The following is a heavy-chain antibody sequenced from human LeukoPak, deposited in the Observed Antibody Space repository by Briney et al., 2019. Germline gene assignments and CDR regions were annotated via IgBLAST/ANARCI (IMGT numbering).Heavy chain of an antibody. Sequence: GGSLRLSCAASGFTFDDYAMHWVRQAPGKGLEWVSYISSSSSTIYYADSVKGRFTISRDNAKNSLYLQMNSLRAEDTAVYYCARDLGYGSGSYDYWGQGTLVTVSS. CDR2: ISSSSSTI. J-gene: IGHJ4*02. D-gene: IGHD3-10*01. CDR1: GFTFDDYA. CDR3: ARDLGYGSGSYDY. V-gene: IGHV3-48*01.